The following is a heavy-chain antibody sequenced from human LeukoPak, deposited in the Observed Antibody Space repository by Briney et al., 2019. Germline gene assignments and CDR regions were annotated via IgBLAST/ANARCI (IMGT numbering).Heavy chain of an antibody. J-gene: IGHJ6*03. CDR2: ISSSSSYI. Sequence: GGSLRLSCAASGFTLSSYSMNWVRQAPGKGLEWVSSISSSSSYIYYADSVKGRFTISRDNAKNSLYLQMNSLRAEDTAVYYCARVDNYYYYMDVWGKGTTVTVSS. D-gene: IGHD2-2*03. V-gene: IGHV3-21*01. CDR3: ARVDNYYYYMDV. CDR1: GFTLSSYS.